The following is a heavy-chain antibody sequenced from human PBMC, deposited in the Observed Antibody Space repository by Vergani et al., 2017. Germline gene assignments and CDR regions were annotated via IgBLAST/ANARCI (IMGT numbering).Heavy chain of an antibody. CDR1: GFTFIMHA. J-gene: IGHJ3*01. V-gene: IGHV3-23*01. CDR2: LSASDRRT. CDR3: VRDVRVSRT. Sequence: EVQLLESGGDLVQPGGSLRLSCAASGFTFIMHAMSWVRQAPGKGLEWVSTLSASDRRTHYADSVKGRSTISRDNAKNSLYLDMSSLRAEDTAVYYCVRDVRVSRTWGQGTLVAVSS.